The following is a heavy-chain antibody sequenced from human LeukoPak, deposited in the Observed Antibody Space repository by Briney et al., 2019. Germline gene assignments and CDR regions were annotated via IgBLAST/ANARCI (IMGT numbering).Heavy chain of an antibody. J-gene: IGHJ3*01. CDR2: IVPILGIA. CDR1: GGTFNNYA. D-gene: IGHD5-18*01. CDR3: ARDQGDNSYGYYAIWYAFDV. Sequence: SVKVSCKASGGTFNNYAISWVRQAPGQGLEWMGRIVPILGIANYAQEFQGRLIITADKATSSAYMELSSLRSEDTAVYYCARDQGDNSYGYYAIWYAFDVWGQGTMVTVSS. V-gene: IGHV1-69*04.